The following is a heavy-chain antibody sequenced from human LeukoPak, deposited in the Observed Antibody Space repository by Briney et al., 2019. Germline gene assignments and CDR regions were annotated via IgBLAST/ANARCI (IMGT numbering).Heavy chain of an antibody. CDR3: ARDYGGSYGMDV. CDR1: GYTFTSYY. J-gene: IGHJ6*02. CDR2: INPSGSSG. Sequence: ASVKVSCKASGYTFTSYYMHWVRQAPGQGLEWMGIINPSGSSGSYAQKFQGRVTMTGDTSTSTVYIELSSLRPEDTAVYYCARDYGGSYGMDVWGQGTTVTVSS. V-gene: IGHV1-46*01. D-gene: IGHD3-16*01.